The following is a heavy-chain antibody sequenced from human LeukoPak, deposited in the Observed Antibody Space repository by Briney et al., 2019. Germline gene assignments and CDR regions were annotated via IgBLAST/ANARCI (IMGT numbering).Heavy chain of an antibody. D-gene: IGHD6-19*01. CDR3: ARRSGWTHAFDI. CDR1: GFTFSSYA. Sequence: GGSLRLSCAASGFTFSSYAMHWVRQAPGKGLEWVAVISYDGSNKYYADSVKGRFTISRDNSKNTLYLQMNSLRAEDTAVYYCARRSGWTHAFDIWGQGTMVTVSS. V-gene: IGHV3-30-3*01. J-gene: IGHJ3*02. CDR2: ISYDGSNK.